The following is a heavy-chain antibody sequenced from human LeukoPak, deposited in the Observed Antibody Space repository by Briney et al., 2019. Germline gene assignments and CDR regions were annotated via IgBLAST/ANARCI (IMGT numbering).Heavy chain of an antibody. D-gene: IGHD6-19*01. CDR1: GFTFSNAW. V-gene: IGHV3-15*01. CDR3: TTAPGIAVAGTFPRFDY. Sequence: GGSLRLSCAASGFTFSNAWMSWVRQAPGKGLEWFGRIKSKTDGGTTDYAAPVKGRFTISRDDSKNTLYLQMNSLKTEDTAVYYCTTAPGIAVAGTFPRFDYWGQGTLVTVSS. J-gene: IGHJ4*02. CDR2: IKSKTDGGTT.